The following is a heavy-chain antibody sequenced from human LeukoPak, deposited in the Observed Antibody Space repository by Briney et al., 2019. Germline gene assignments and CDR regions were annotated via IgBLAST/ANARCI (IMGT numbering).Heavy chain of an antibody. CDR2: ISAYNGNT. D-gene: IGHD6-6*01. Sequence: ASVKVSCKAYGYTFTGYYMHWVRQAPGQGLEWMGWISAYNGNTNYAQKLQGRVTMTTDTSTSTAYMELRSLRSDDTAVYYCARDLGSSATSTNWFDPWGQGTLVTVSS. J-gene: IGHJ5*02. CDR1: GYTFTGYY. V-gene: IGHV1-18*04. CDR3: ARDLGSSATSTNWFDP.